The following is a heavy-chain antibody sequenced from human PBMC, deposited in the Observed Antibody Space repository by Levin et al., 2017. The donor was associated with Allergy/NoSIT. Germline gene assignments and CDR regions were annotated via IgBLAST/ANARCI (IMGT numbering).Heavy chain of an antibody. J-gene: IGHJ6*02. CDR1: GFTFSSYD. CDR3: ARAPSDSSGYLSYGMDV. V-gene: IGHV3-13*01. Sequence: GGSLRLSCAASGFTFSSYDMHWVRQATGKGLEWVSAIGTAGDTYYPGSVKGRFTISRENAKNSLYLQMNSLRAGDTAVYYCARAPSDSSGYLSYGMDVWGQGTTVTVSS. CDR2: IGTAGDT. D-gene: IGHD3-22*01.